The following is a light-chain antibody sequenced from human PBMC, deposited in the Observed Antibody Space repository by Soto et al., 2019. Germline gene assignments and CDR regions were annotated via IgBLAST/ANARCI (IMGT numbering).Light chain of an antibody. Sequence: EIVLTQSPGTLSLSPGERATLSCRASQSVRSSYLAWYQQKPGQAPRPLIYGASSRATGITDRFRGSGSGTDFTLTISRLEPEDFAVYYCQQHGSSPRTFGQGTKVEIK. J-gene: IGKJ1*01. CDR1: QSVRSSY. CDR2: GAS. V-gene: IGKV3-20*01. CDR3: QQHGSSPRT.